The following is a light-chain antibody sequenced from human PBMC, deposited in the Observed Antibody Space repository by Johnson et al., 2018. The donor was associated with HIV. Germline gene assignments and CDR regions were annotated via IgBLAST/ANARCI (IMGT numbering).Light chain of an antibody. CDR1: SSNIGNNY. CDR2: ENN. Sequence: QSVLTQPPSVSAAPGQKVTISCSGSSSNIGNNYVSWYQQLPGTAPKLLIYENNKRPSGIPDRFSGSKSCTSATLGITGLQTGDEADYYCGTWDNSLSTGGVFGTGTKVTVL. V-gene: IGLV1-51*02. CDR3: GTWDNSLSTGGV. J-gene: IGLJ1*01.